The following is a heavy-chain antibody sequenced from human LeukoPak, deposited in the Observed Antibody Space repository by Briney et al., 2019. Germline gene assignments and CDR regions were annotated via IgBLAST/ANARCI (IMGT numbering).Heavy chain of an antibody. CDR1: GFTFSSYA. Sequence: PGGSLRLSCAASGFTFSSYAMSWVRQAPNKGLEWVAIVSYDGGNKYYADSVKGRFTISRDNSKNTLYLQMNSLTTEDTALYYCVRDKRRFYYANSEYYFDLWGQGTLVTVSS. V-gene: IGHV3-30*03. J-gene: IGHJ4*02. CDR2: VSYDGGNK. CDR3: VRDKRRFYYANSEYYFDL. D-gene: IGHD3-22*01.